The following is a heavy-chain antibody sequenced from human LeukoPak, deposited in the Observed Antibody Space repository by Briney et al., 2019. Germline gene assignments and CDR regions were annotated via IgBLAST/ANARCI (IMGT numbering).Heavy chain of an antibody. CDR2: IRYDGSNK. CDR3: AKDPQKWESYFDY. Sequence: GGSLRLSCAASGFTFSSYGMHWVRQAPGKGLEWVAFIRYDGSNKYYADSVKGRFTISRDNSKNTLYLQMNSLRAEDTAVYYCAKDPQKWESYFDYWGQGTLVAVSS. CDR1: GFTFSSYG. D-gene: IGHD1-26*01. J-gene: IGHJ4*02. V-gene: IGHV3-30*02.